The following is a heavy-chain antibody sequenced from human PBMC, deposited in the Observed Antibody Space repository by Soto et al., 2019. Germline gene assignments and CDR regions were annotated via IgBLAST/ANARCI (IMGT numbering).Heavy chain of an antibody. CDR3: AKKRGYGESAEYFQH. J-gene: IGHJ1*01. CDR1: GYTFTSYD. Sequence: ASVKVSCKASGYTFTSYDINWVRQATGQGLEWMGWMNPNSGNTGYAQKFQGRVTMTRNTSISTAYMELNSLRAEDTAVYYCAKKRGYGESAEYFQHWGQGTLVTVSS. CDR2: MNPNSGNT. D-gene: IGHD4-17*01. V-gene: IGHV1-8*01.